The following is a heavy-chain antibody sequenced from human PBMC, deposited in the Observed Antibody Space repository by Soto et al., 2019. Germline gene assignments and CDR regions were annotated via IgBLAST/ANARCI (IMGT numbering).Heavy chain of an antibody. V-gene: IGHV2-70*01. D-gene: IGHD6-13*01. CDR2: IDWDDDK. CDR1: GFSLSTSGMC. CDR3: ARIRSSRGWYQFEYLDY. J-gene: IGHJ4*02. Sequence: GSGPTLVNPTQTLTLTCTFSGFSLSTSGMCVSWIRQPPGKALEWLALIDWDDDKYYSTSLKTRLTISKDTSTNQVVLTMTNMDTVDTATSHCARIRSSRGWYQFEYLDYWRQGTLGTVSS.